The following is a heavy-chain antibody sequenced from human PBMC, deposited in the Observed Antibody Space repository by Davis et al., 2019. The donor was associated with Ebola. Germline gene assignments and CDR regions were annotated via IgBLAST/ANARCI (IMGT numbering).Heavy chain of an antibody. CDR1: GFTFSSYA. CDR3: APLGYCSSTSCFDY. D-gene: IGHD2-2*01. Sequence: GESLKISCAASGFTFSSYAMSWVRQAPGKGLEWVSAISGSGGSTYYADSVKGRFTISRDNSKNTLYLQMNSLRAEDTAVYYCAPLGYCSSTSCFDYWGQGTLVTVSS. V-gene: IGHV3-23*01. J-gene: IGHJ4*02. CDR2: ISGSGGST.